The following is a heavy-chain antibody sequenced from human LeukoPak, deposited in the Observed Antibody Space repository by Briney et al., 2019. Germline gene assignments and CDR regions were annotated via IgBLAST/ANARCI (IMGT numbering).Heavy chain of an antibody. D-gene: IGHD6-19*01. CDR2: IWYDGSNK. V-gene: IGHV3-33*01. Sequence: GGSLRLSCAASGFTFSSYGILWVRQAPGKGLEGVAVIWYDGSNKYYADSVKGRFTISRDQSKNTVYSQMNSLRADDTAVYYCARLGSGWAIDYWGQGTLVTVSS. CDR1: GFTFSSYG. CDR3: ARLGSGWAIDY. J-gene: IGHJ4*02.